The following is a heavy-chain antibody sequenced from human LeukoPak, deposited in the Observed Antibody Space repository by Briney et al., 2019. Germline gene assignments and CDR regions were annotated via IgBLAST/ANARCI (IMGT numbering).Heavy chain of an antibody. CDR1: GFTFSSYG. CDR2: ISYDGSNK. J-gene: IGHJ4*02. D-gene: IGHD2-2*01. V-gene: IGHV3-30*18. CDR3: AKDSFPSPQYCSSTSCTGHPDY. Sequence: GGSLRLSCAASGFTFSSYGMHWVRQAPGRGLEWVAVISYDGSNKYYADSVKGRFTISRDNSKNTLYLQMNSLRAEDTAVYYCAKDSFPSPQYCSSTSCTGHPDYWGQGTLVTVSS.